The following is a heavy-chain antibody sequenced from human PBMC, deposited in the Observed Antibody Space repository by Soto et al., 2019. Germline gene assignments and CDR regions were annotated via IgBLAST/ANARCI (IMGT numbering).Heavy chain of an antibody. Sequence: SETLCLTCRFSGGSISSCSYYWGWVRQPTGKGLECIGSVYCSGRTSYNPSLKSRVTISVDTSKNQFSLKLSSVTAADTAVYYCARYNRDGYNSDAFDIWGQGTMVTVSS. CDR2: VYCSGRT. J-gene: IGHJ3*02. CDR3: ARYNRDGYNSDAFDI. CDR1: GGSISSCSYY. D-gene: IGHD5-12*01. V-gene: IGHV4-39*01.